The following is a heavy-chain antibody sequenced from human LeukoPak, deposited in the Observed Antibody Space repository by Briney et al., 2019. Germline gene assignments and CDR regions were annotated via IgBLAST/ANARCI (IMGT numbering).Heavy chain of an antibody. V-gene: IGHV3-33*01. CDR3: TTNQIMIREYYFDY. CDR2: IWYDGSNK. Sequence: PGRSLRPSCAASGFTFRTYGMHWVRQAPGKGLEWVAVIWYDGSNKYYADSVKGRFTISRDNSKNTLYLQMNSLRVEDTAVYYCTTNQIMIREYYFDYWGQGTLVTVSS. J-gene: IGHJ4*02. D-gene: IGHD3-16*01. CDR1: GFTFRTYG.